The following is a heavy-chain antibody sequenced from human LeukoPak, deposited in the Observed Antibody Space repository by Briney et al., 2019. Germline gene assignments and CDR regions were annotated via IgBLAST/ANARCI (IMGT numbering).Heavy chain of an antibody. J-gene: IGHJ5*02. CDR1: GFXLDDYA. CDR2: ISGDGDNT. D-gene: IGHD1-26*01. Sequence: GGSLRLSCGASGFXLDDYALHWVRQGPGKGLEWICLISGDGDNTYYADSVKGRFTISRDNSKNSLYLQMSSLRAEDTALYYCAKGVRSGTYYNSFDPWGQGTLVTVSS. V-gene: IGHV3-43*02. CDR3: AKGVRSGTYYNSFDP.